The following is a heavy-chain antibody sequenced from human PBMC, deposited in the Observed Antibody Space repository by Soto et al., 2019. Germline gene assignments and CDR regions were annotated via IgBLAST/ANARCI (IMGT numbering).Heavy chain of an antibody. V-gene: IGHV1-18*04. CDR1: GYSFTNYG. CDR3: ARGGRYSSSSDLTY. D-gene: IGHD6-6*01. CDR2: ISADSGDT. Sequence: GASVTGSCQPSGYSFTNYGVDWVRQAPGQGLEWMGWISADSGDTKYAQKFQGRVTMTTDTSTRTAYMELRSLRFDDSAVYYCARGGRYSSSSDLTYWGQGTLVTSPQ. J-gene: IGHJ4*02.